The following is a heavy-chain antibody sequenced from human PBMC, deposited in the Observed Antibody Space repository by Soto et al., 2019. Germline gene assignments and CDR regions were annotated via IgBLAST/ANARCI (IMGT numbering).Heavy chain of an antibody. D-gene: IGHD1-26*01. J-gene: IGHJ3*02. CDR2: IYYSGTT. CDR3: ARATLVGANFDAFDI. V-gene: IGHV4-31*02. Sequence: WTWIRQHPGKGREWIGYIYYSGTTYYNPSLKSRVTISVETSKNQFSLKLSSVTAADTAVYYCARATLVGANFDAFDIWGRGTMVTVSS.